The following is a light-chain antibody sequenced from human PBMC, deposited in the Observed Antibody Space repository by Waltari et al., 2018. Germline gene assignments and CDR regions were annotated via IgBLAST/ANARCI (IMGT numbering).Light chain of an antibody. CDR3: QQSYSTGFT. V-gene: IGKV1-39*01. CDR1: QVISSS. J-gene: IGKJ3*01. Sequence: DIQMTQSPSSLSASVADRVPISCRASQVISSSLNWYQQKPGKAPKLLIYAASNLPTGVPSRFSGRGSGPNFTLTISDLQPEDFATYHCQQSYSTGFTFGPGTRLDLK. CDR2: AAS.